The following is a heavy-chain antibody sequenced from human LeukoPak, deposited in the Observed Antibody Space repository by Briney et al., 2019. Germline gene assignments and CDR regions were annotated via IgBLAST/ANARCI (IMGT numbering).Heavy chain of an antibody. D-gene: IGHD3-10*01. J-gene: IGHJ4*02. Sequence: GGSLRLSCAASGFNFSTYWMTWVRQVPGKGLEWVANIKEDGSEIYYVDAVKGRFTISRDNSRNIMNLQTDSLRPEDTALYYCARAMVRGVIPYWGQGTLVTVSS. V-gene: IGHV3-7*01. CDR2: IKEDGSEI. CDR3: ARAMVRGVIPY. CDR1: GFNFSTYW.